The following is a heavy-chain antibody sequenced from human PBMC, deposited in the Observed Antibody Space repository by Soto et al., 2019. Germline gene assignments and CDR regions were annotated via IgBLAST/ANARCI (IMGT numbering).Heavy chain of an antibody. CDR1: GYTFTSYY. CDR2: INPSGGST. Sequence: QVQLVQSGAEVKKPGASVKVSCKASGYTFTSYYMHWVRQAPGQGLEWMGIINPSGGSTSYAQKFQGRVTMTRDTSTSTVYMELSSLRSEDTAVYYCARGIVVVPAAMAPLGYWGQGTLVTVSS. J-gene: IGHJ4*02. CDR3: ARGIVVVPAAMAPLGY. V-gene: IGHV1-46*03. D-gene: IGHD2-2*01.